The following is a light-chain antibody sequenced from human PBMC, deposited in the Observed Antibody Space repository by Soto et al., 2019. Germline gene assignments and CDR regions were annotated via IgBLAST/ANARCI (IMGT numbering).Light chain of an antibody. CDR3: QQYGISPQT. Sequence: EIVMTQSPATLSVSPGERATLSCRASQSVSSNLAWYQQKPGQAPRLLIYGASTRATGIPARFGGSGSGTDFTLTISRLEPEDFAVYYCQQYGISPQTFGQGTKVDIK. CDR2: GAS. V-gene: IGKV3-15*01. CDR1: QSVSSN. J-gene: IGKJ1*01.